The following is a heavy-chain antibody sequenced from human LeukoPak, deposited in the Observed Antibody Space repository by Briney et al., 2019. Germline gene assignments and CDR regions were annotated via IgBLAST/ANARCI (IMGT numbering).Heavy chain of an antibody. CDR1: GYTFTGYY. D-gene: IGHD3-16*02. V-gene: IGHV1-2*06. CDR3: ASSHYVWGSYRIYYFDY. CDR2: INPNSGGT. J-gene: IGHJ4*02. Sequence: ASVKVSCKASGYTFTGYYMHWVRQAPGQGLEWMGRINPNSGGTNYAQKFQGRVTMNRDTSISTAYMELSRLRSGDTAVYYCASSHYVWGSYRIYYFDYWGQGTLVTVSS.